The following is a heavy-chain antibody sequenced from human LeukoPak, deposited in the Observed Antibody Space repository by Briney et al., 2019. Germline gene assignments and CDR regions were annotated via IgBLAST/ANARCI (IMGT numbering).Heavy chain of an antibody. V-gene: IGHV4-39*01. CDR1: GGSISSSSYY. J-gene: IGHJ4*02. D-gene: IGHD5-18*01. Sequence: PSETLSLTCTVSGGSISSSSYYWGWIRQPPGKGLEWIGSIYYSGSTYYNPSLKSRVTISVDTSKNQFSLKLNSVTAADTAVYYCAGSRGGYSYGSKFDYWGQGTLVTVSS. CDR3: AGSRGGYSYGSKFDY. CDR2: IYYSGST.